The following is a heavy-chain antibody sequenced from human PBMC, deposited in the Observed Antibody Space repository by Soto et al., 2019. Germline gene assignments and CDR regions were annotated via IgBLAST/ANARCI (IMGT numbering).Heavy chain of an antibody. CDR3: ARGRPGLWSGYSSSHNWFDP. D-gene: IGHD3-3*01. CDR2: IYYSGST. V-gene: IGHV4-30-4*01. CDR1: GGSISSGDYY. Sequence: KPSETLSLTCTVSGGSISSGDYYWSWIRQPPGKGLEWIGYIYYSGSTYYNPSLKSRVTISVDTSKNQFSLKLSSVTAADTAVYYCARGRPGLWSGYSSSHNWFDPWGQGTLVTVSS. J-gene: IGHJ5*02.